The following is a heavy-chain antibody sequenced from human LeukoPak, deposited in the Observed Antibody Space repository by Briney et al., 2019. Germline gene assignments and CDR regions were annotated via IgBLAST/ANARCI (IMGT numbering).Heavy chain of an antibody. V-gene: IGHV4-59*12. CDR2: IYYSGST. J-gene: IGHJ6*02. D-gene: IGHD3-9*01. CDR3: ARSMGRYYDILTGPVGGMDV. Sequence: SETLSLTCTVSGGSISSYYWSWIRQPPGKGLEWIGYIYYSGSTKYNPSLQSRVTISVDTSKNQFSLKLSSVTAADTAVYYCARSMGRYYDILTGPVGGMDVWGQGTTVTVSS. CDR1: GGSISSYY.